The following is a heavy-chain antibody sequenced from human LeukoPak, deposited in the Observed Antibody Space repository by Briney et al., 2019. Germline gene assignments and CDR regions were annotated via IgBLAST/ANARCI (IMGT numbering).Heavy chain of an antibody. D-gene: IGHD2-15*01. V-gene: IGHV1-18*01. CDR2: INPYNGNT. J-gene: IGHJ4*02. CDR3: ARDSGGRSSDY. CDR1: GYTFTSYG. Sequence: GASVTLSCKASGYTFTSYGSSWGRQAPGQGLEWMGWINPYNGNTNYAQKLQGRVTMTTDTCTSTVYMELRSLRSDDTAVYYCARDSGGRSSDYWGQGTLVTVSS.